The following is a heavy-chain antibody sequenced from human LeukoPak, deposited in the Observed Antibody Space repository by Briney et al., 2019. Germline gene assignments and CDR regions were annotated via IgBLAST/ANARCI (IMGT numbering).Heavy chain of an antibody. CDR1: GYTFTSYG. V-gene: IGHV1-18*01. Sequence: ASVKVSCKASGYTFTSYGISWVRQAPGQGLEWMGWISAYNGNTNYAQKLQGRVTMTTDTSTSTAYMELRSLRSDDTAVYYCARDFVVVPAAKQNYYYYYMDVWGKGTTVTISS. CDR3: ARDFVVVPAAKQNYYYYYMDV. J-gene: IGHJ6*03. D-gene: IGHD2-2*01. CDR2: ISAYNGNT.